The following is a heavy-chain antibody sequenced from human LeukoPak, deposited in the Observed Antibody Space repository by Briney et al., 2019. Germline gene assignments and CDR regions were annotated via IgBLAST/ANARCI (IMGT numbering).Heavy chain of an antibody. J-gene: IGHJ4*02. CDR2: ISGSGGDT. D-gene: IGHD4-17*01. Sequence: PGGSLRLSCAASGFPFSTYAMSWVRQAPGKGLEWVSVISGSGGDTYYADSVKGRFTISGDNSKNTVYLQMNSLRAEDTALYCCAKGGVYGDYYFDYWGQGTLVTVSS. CDR1: GFPFSTYA. V-gene: IGHV3-23*01. CDR3: AKGGVYGDYYFDY.